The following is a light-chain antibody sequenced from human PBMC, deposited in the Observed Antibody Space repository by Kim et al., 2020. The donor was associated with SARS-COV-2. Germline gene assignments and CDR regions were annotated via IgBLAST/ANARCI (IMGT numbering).Light chain of an antibody. J-gene: IGKJ5*01. V-gene: IGKV3-20*01. CDR3: QQYGSSLSIT. Sequence: AGEGARLSCRASQSVSSSYLAWYQQKPGRDPRLLIYGESSRATGIPDRLSGSGSGTDFTLTISRLEPEDFAVYYCQQYGSSLSITFGQGTRLEIK. CDR2: GES. CDR1: QSVSSSY.